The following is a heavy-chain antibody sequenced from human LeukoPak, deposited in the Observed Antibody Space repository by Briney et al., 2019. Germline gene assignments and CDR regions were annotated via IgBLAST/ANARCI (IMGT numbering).Heavy chain of an antibody. CDR2: MNPNSGNT. CDR1: GYTFTSYD. V-gene: IGHV1-8*01. CDR3: ARVREDYDSSGYYSVYYYGMDV. D-gene: IGHD3-22*01. Sequence: GASVKVSCKASGYTFTSYDINWVRQATGQGLEWMGWMNPNSGNTGYAQKFQGRVTMTRNTSISTAYMELSSLRSEDTAVYYCARVREDYDSSGYYSVYYYGMDVWGQGTTVTVSS. J-gene: IGHJ6*02.